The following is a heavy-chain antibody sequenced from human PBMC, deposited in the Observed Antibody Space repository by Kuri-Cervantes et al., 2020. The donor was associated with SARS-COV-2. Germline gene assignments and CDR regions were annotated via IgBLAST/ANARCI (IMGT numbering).Heavy chain of an antibody. D-gene: IGHD2-2*01. J-gene: IGHJ6*02. CDR1: GYIHIELS. CDR3: VSKVIVVVHQPQGPPPEGDYGMDV. V-gene: IGHV1-24*01. CDR2: FHPEDGET. Sequence: ASVTESCKVSGYIHIELSMHWVLQPPGKGLEWMGGFHPEDGETINAQKFQGRVTMTKDTFTITVYMALSSLRSENTAVYYCVSKVIVVVHQPQGPPPEGDYGMDVWGQGTTVTVSS.